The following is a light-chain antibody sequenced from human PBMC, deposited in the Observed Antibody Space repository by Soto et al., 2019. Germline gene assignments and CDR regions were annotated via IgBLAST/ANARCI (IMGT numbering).Light chain of an antibody. CDR2: DVT. CDR3: CSYAGSYTFV. V-gene: IGLV2-11*01. CDR1: SSDVGGHDY. Sequence: QSALTQPRSVSGSPGQSVTISFTGTSSDVGGHDYVSWYQQHPGKAPKLMIYDVTKRPSGVPDRFSGSKSGNTASLTISGLQAEDEADFYCCSYAGSYTFVFGTGTKVTVL. J-gene: IGLJ1*01.